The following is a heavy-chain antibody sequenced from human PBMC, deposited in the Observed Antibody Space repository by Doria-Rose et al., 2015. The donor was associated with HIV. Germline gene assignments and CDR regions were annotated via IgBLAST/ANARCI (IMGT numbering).Heavy chain of an antibody. J-gene: IGHJ4*02. CDR2: INHGEYT. CDR3: ARGRAQTFDC. CDR1: GGSFSGYY. Sequence: TCAVYGGSFSGYYWNWIRQSPSKGLEWLGEINHGEYTNYNPSLKSRVTISIDTSKNQFSLNLTSVTAADTALYYCARGRAQTFDCWGQGTLVTVSS. V-gene: IGHV4-34*01.